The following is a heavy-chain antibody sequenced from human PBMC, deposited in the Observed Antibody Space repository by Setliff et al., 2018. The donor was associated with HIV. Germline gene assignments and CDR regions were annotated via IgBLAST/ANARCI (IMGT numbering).Heavy chain of an antibody. Sequence: GESLKISCAAFGFTFSSYGMHWVRQAPGKGLEWVAVISYDGSNKYYADSVKGRFTISRDNSKNTLYLQMNSLRAEDTAVYYCAILASTVNFDYWGQGTLVTVSS. CDR2: ISYDGSNK. CDR1: GFTFSSYG. D-gene: IGHD4-17*01. V-gene: IGHV3-30*03. CDR3: AILASTVNFDY. J-gene: IGHJ4*02.